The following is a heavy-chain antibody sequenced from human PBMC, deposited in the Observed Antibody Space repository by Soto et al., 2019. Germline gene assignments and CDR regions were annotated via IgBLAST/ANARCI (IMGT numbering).Heavy chain of an antibody. J-gene: IGHJ6*02. CDR3: ARTGGRFNYYGMDV. Sequence: QVQLVQSGAEVKKPGSSVKVSCKASGGTFSSYAISWVRQAPGQGLEWMGGSSPIFGTANYAQKFQGRVTITADESTSTAYMELSSLRSEDTAVYYCARTGGRFNYYGMDVWGQGTTVTVSS. CDR1: GGTFSSYA. V-gene: IGHV1-69*01. CDR2: SSPIFGTA. D-gene: IGHD1-26*01.